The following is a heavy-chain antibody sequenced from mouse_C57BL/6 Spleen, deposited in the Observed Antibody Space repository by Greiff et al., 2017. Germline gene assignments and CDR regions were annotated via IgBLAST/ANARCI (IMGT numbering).Heavy chain of an antibody. CDR1: GYTFTSYW. D-gene: IGHD1-1*01. CDR2: IDPSDSET. J-gene: IGHJ4*01. Sequence: QVQLKQPGAELVRPGSSVKLSCKASGYTFTSYWMHWVKQRPIQGLKWIGNIDPSDSETHYNQKFKDKATLTVDKSSSTAYMQLGSLTSEDSAVYYCARMGDYGSSYPYAMDYWGQGTSVTVSS. V-gene: IGHV1-52*01. CDR3: ARMGDYGSSYPYAMDY.